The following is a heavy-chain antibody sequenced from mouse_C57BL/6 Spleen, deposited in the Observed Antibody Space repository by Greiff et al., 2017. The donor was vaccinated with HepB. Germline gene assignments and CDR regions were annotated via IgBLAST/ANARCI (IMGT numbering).Heavy chain of an antibody. Sequence: VQLQQSGAELVRPGASVKLSCTASGFNIKDYYMHWVKQRPEQGLEWIGRIDPEDGDTEYAPKFQGKATMTADTSSNTAYLQLSSLTSEDTAVYYCTTCRLLRGPYYFDYWGQGTTLTVSS. CDR1: GFNIKDYY. J-gene: IGHJ2*01. D-gene: IGHD1-1*01. CDR3: TTCRLLRGPYYFDY. V-gene: IGHV14-1*01. CDR2: IDPEDGDT.